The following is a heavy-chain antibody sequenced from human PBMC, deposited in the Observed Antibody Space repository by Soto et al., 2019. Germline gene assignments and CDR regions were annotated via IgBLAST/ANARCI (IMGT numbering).Heavy chain of an antibody. V-gene: IGHV4-34*01. CDR2: INHSGST. D-gene: IGHD5-12*01. CDR3: ARDRSLNSGYLGY. J-gene: IGHJ4*02. CDR1: GGSFSGYY. Sequence: SETLSLTCAVYGGSFSGYYWSWIRQPPGKGLEWIGEINHSGSTNYNPSLKSRVTISVDTSKNQFSLKLSSVTAADTAVYYCARDRSLNSGYLGYVGQGTQVTVSS.